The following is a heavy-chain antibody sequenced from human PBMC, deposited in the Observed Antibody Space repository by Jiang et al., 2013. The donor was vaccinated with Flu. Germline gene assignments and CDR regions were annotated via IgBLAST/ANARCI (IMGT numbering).Heavy chain of an antibody. CDR2: IYSGGNT. J-gene: IGHJ4*02. CDR3: ARQGPSVSAYYFDC. Sequence: GPGLVKPSETLSLTCTVSGGSISSSSYYWGWIRQPPGKGLEWIGSIYSGGNTYYNPSLKSRVTMSVDTSKNQFSLKLSSVTATDTAAYYCARQGPSVSAYYFDCWGQGTLVTVSS. CDR1: GGSISSSSYY. V-gene: IGHV4-39*01. D-gene: IGHD5/OR15-5a*01.